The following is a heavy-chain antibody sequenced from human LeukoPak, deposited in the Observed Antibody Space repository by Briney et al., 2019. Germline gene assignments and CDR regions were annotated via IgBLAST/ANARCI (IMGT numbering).Heavy chain of an antibody. V-gene: IGHV4-34*01. D-gene: IGHD1-26*01. CDR3: ARAERYSGSFDY. Sequence: SETLSLTCAVYGGSFSGYYWNWIRQPPGKGLGWIGKINHRGSTNYNPSLKSRVTISVDTSKNQFSLKLSSVTAADTAVYFCARAERYSGSFDYWGQGALVTVSS. J-gene: IGHJ4*02. CDR2: INHRGST. CDR1: GGSFSGYY.